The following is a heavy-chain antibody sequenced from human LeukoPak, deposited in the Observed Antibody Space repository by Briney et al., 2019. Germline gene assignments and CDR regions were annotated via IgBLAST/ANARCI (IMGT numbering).Heavy chain of an antibody. D-gene: IGHD5-12*01. CDR3: AILTVDIVATTSFDY. CDR1: GFTFSSYA. CDR2: ISGSGGST. V-gene: IGHV3-23*01. Sequence: GGSLRLSGAASGFTFSSYAMSWVLQAPGKGLEWVSAISGSGGSTYYADSVKGRFTISRDNSKNTLYLQMNSLRAEDTAVYYCAILTVDIVATTSFDYWGQGTLVTVSS. J-gene: IGHJ4*02.